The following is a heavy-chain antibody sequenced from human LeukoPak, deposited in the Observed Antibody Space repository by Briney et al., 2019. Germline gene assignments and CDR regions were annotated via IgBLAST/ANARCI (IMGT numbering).Heavy chain of an antibody. CDR3: ARVPLTTVTTEWFDP. D-gene: IGHD4-17*01. Sequence: GGSLRLSCAASGFTFSSYAMSWVRQAPGKGLEWVSAISGSGGSTYYADSVKGRFTISRDNAKNTLYLQMNSLRAEDTAVYYCARVPLTTVTTEWFDPWGQGTLVTVSS. V-gene: IGHV3-23*01. J-gene: IGHJ5*02. CDR1: GFTFSSYA. CDR2: ISGSGGST.